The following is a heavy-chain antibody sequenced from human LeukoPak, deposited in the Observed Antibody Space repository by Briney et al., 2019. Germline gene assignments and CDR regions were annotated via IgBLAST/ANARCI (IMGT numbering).Heavy chain of an antibody. CDR3: ARRDGDYSHPYDY. CDR1: GGSISSSSNY. D-gene: IGHD4-17*01. V-gene: IGHV4-39*01. Sequence: SETLSLTCTVSGGSISSSSNYWGWIRQPPGKVLEWSGSSYHSGSMYYNPSLISRVTISVNTSKNQFPLRLSSVTAADTAVYYCARRDGDYSHPYDYWGQGTLVTVSS. J-gene: IGHJ4*02. CDR2: SYHSGSM.